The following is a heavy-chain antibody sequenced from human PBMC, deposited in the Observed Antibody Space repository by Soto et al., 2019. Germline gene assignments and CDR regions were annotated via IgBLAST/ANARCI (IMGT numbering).Heavy chain of an antibody. V-gene: IGHV1-69*06. Sequence: QVQLVQSGAEVKKPGSSVKVSCKASGGTFSSYAISWVRQAPGQGLEWMGGIIPIFGTANYAQKFQGRVMITADKSTSTAYMELSSLRSEDTAVYYCASEITIFGVVIGTINWGQGTLVTVSS. CDR3: ASEITIFGVVIGTIN. J-gene: IGHJ4*02. D-gene: IGHD3-3*01. CDR1: GGTFSSYA. CDR2: IIPIFGTA.